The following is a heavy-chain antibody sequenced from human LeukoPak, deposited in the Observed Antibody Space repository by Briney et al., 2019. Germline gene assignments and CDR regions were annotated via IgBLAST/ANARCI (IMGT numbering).Heavy chain of an antibody. D-gene: IGHD6-13*01. V-gene: IGHV3-30*18. CDR2: ISYDGSNK. Sequence: GGSLRLSCAASGFTFSSYGMYWVRQAPGKGLEWVAVISYDGSNKNYPDSVKGRFTISRDNSMNTLYLQMNSLRAEDTAVYYCAKVGIGSRDGYFDYWGQGTLVTVSS. CDR3: AKVGIGSRDGYFDY. CDR1: GFTFSSYG. J-gene: IGHJ4*02.